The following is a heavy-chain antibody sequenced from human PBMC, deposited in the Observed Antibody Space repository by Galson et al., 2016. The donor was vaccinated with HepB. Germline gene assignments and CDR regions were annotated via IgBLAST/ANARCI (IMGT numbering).Heavy chain of an antibody. CDR1: GFTFRNYG. CDR3: VQGSTAPAV. Sequence: SLRLSCAASGFTFRNYGMTWVRQAPGKGLEVVSCISRSGDSTDYADSVKGRLTISRDNSKNTLSLQMNSLTADDTAIYSCVQGSTAPAVWGKGTTVTVSS. D-gene: IGHD2-2*01. J-gene: IGHJ6*04. CDR2: ISRSGDST. V-gene: IGHV3-23*01.